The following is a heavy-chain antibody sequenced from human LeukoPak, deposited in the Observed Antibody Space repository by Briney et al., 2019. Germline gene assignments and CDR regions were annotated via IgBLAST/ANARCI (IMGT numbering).Heavy chain of an antibody. D-gene: IGHD2-8*01. CDR1: GDSISSGDYY. Sequence: SETLSLTCTVSGDSISSGDYYWSWIRQPAGKGLEWIGRISSSGSTNYNPSLKSRVTISVDTSKNQFSLKLSSVTAADTAVYYCARAKIPIDCTNGVCYTTGSDGNLFDPWGQGTLVTVSS. CDR3: ARAKIPIDCTNGVCYTTGSDGNLFDP. V-gene: IGHV4-61*02. CDR2: ISSSGST. J-gene: IGHJ5*02.